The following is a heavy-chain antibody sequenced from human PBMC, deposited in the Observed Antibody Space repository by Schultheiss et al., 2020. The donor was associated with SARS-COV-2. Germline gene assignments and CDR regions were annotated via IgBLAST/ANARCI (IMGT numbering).Heavy chain of an antibody. D-gene: IGHD3-10*01. CDR3: ARGQLWFDY. CDR2: VFYSGGS. J-gene: IGHJ4*02. V-gene: IGHV4-59*01. CDR1: GGSFSGYY. Sequence: SETLSLTCAVYGGSFSGYYWSWIRQPPGKGLEWIGYVFYSGGSNSNPSLKSRVSMSVDTSKNQFSLKLSSVTAADTAVYYCARGQLWFDYWGQGTLVTVSS.